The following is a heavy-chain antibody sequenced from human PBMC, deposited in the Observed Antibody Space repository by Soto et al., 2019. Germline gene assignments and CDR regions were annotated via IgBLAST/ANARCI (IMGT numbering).Heavy chain of an antibody. J-gene: IGHJ5*02. CDR3: ARRERYYGSPGWFDP. D-gene: IGHD3-16*01. CDR2: VYHNENT. V-gene: IGHV4-39*01. Sequence: SETLSLTCTVSGGSINDFAYYWGWIRQPPGKGLEWIGTVYHNENTYYNPSLKSRVTISVDTAKNQFSLNLRSVTAADTAIYFCARRERYYGSPGWFDPWGQGALVTVS. CDR1: GGSINDFAYY.